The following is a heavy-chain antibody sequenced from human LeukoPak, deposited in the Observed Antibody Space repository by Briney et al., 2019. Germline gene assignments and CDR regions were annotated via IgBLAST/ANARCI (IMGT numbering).Heavy chain of an antibody. CDR1: GFTFYGFY. Sequence: GGSLRLSCAASGFTFYGFYLNWIRQTPGKGLEWLSYISGDGSTIYYADSVEGRFTISRDNAKNSVFLQMNSLRDDDTGIYYCARGPGGEGGFFYYFGLDVWGQGTTVTVS. V-gene: IGHV3-11*01. CDR2: ISGDGSTI. J-gene: IGHJ6*02. D-gene: IGHD2-21*01. CDR3: ARGPGGEGGFFYYFGLDV.